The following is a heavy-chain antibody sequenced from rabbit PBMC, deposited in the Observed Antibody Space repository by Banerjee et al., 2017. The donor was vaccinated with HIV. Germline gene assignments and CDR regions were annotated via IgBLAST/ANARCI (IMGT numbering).Heavy chain of an antibody. CDR2: IYTGSGNT. CDR3: ARELADYTGYNYATRLDL. V-gene: IGHV1S45*01. D-gene: IGHD7-1*01. CDR1: GFSFSSGYE. J-gene: IGHJ3*01. Sequence: QQQLVESGGGLVKPAESLALTCTDYGFSFSSGYEMSWVRQVQGKGLEWIGGIYTGSGNTAYASWAKGRFTISKTSSTTVTLQMTSLTAADTATYFCARELADYTGYNYATRLDLWGPGTLVTVS.